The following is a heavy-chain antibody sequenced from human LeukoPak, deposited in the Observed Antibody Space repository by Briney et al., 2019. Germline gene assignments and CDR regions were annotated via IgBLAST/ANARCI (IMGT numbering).Heavy chain of an antibody. CDR2: INHSGST. Sequence: SETLSLTCAVYGGSFSGYYWSWIRQPPGKGLEWIGEINHSGSTNYNPSLKSRVTISVDTSKNQFSLKLSPVTAAGTAVYYCAGTVTYYYYYGMDVWGQGTTVTVSS. CDR3: AGTVTYYYYYGMDV. CDR1: GGSFSGYY. D-gene: IGHD4-17*01. V-gene: IGHV4-34*01. J-gene: IGHJ6*02.